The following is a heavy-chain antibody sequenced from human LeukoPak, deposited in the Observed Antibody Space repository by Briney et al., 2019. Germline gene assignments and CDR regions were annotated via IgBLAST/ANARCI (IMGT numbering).Heavy chain of an antibody. CDR2: IIPIFGTQ. J-gene: IGHJ4*02. CDR3: ARDHGYCTNGVCYPSYFDY. D-gene: IGHD2-8*01. V-gene: IGHV1-69*05. Sequence: SVKVSCKASGGTFSSYPISWVRQAPGQGLEWMGRIIPIFGTQNYAQKFQGRVTITTDESTSTAYMELSSLRSEDTAVYYCARDHGYCTNGVCYPSYFDYWGQGTLVTVSS. CDR1: GGTFSSYP.